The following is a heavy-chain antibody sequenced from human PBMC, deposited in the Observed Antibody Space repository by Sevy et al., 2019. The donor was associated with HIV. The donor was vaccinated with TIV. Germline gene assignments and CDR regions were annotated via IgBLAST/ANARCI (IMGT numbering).Heavy chain of an antibody. J-gene: IGHJ3*02. D-gene: IGHD5-18*01. CDR2: ISYDGSKE. Sequence: GGSLRLSCVVSGFTFSGFDIHWVRQAPGKGLEWVALISYDGSKEDYADSVKGRFTMSRDNSKNTLYLQMNSLRAEDMAVYHRTKPNERGYSYGWTAVFDIWGQGTMVTVSS. V-gene: IGHV3-30*18. CDR1: GFTFSGFD. CDR3: TKPNERGYSYGWTAVFDI.